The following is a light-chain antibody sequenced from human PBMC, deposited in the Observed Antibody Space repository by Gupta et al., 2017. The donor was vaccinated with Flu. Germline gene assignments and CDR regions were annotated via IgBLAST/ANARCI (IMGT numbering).Light chain of an antibody. CDR2: WAS. V-gene: IGKV4-1*01. J-gene: IGKJ1*01. Sequence: SLGERATLNCSSSQNSFYRSKHKNNLAWYRQKPGQPPELLITWASTRESGVPDRFSGGGSGTDFTLTISSLQAEDVAVYYCQQEDSSPKTFGQGTTVEIK. CDR3: QQEDSSPKT. CDR1: QNSFYRSKHKNN.